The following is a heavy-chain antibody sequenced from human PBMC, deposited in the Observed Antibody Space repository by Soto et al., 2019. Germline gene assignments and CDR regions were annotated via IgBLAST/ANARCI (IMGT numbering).Heavy chain of an antibody. Sequence: QVQLVQSGAEVKKPGSSVKVSCKASGGTFSSYAISWVRQAPGQGLEWMGGIIPIFGTANYAQQFQGRDTITADESTSTAYIELSSQRSEYTAVYYCARDLASAVAGNGVEDYWGQGTLVTVSS. V-gene: IGHV1-69*01. CDR3: ARDLASAVAGNGVEDY. J-gene: IGHJ4*02. D-gene: IGHD6-19*01. CDR1: GGTFSSYA. CDR2: IIPIFGTA.